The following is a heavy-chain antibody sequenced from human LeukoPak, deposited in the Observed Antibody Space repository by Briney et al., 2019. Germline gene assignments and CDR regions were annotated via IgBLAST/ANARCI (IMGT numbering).Heavy chain of an antibody. CDR3: AKRGTYYYDRSGYYFDY. Sequence: GRSLRLSCTASGFTFGDYAMSWVRQAQGKGLEWVSGISGSGGSTNYADSVKGRFTISRDDSKNTLYLQMNSLRAEDTAVYYCAKRGTYYYDRSGYYFDYWGQGTLVTVSS. D-gene: IGHD3-22*01. J-gene: IGHJ4*02. CDR1: GFTFGDYA. V-gene: IGHV3-23*01. CDR2: ISGSGGST.